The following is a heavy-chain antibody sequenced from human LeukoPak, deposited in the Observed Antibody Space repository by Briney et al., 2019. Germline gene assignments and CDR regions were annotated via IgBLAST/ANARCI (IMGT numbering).Heavy chain of an antibody. CDR2: IYPDDSDT. Sequence: GESLKISCKASGYCFTSYWIGWVRQMPGKGLEWMGIIYPDDSDTRYSPSFQGQVTMSADKSITTAYLQWSSLKASDTAMYYCARQLGYCSSTSCLYGMDVWGQGTTVTVSS. CDR1: GYCFTSYW. D-gene: IGHD2-2*01. V-gene: IGHV5-51*01. J-gene: IGHJ6*02. CDR3: ARQLGYCSSTSCLYGMDV.